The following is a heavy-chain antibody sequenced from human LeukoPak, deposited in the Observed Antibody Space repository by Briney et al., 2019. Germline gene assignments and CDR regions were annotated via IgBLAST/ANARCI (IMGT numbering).Heavy chain of an antibody. J-gene: IGHJ4*02. CDR3: ARAPLYSSGWTNYFDY. CDR1: GGTFSSYA. D-gene: IGHD6-25*01. Sequence: SVKVSCKASGGTFSSYAISWVRQAPGQGLEWMGEIIPIFGTANYAQKFQGRVTITADKSTSTAYMELSSLRSEDTAVYYCARAPLYSSGWTNYFDYWGQGTLVTVSS. V-gene: IGHV1-69*06. CDR2: IIPIFGTA.